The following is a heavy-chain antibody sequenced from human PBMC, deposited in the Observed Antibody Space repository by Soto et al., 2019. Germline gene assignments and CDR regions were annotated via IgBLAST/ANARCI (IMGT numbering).Heavy chain of an antibody. J-gene: IGHJ5*02. D-gene: IGHD2-2*03. V-gene: IGHV1-3*01. CDR1: GYTFTSYA. CDR3: ARALDIVVVPAAMTYNWFDP. Sequence: QVKLVQSGAEVKKPGASVKVSCKASGYTFTSYAMHWVRQAPGQRLEWMGWINAGNGNTKYSQKFQGRVTITRDTSASTAYMELSSLRSEDTAVYYCARALDIVVVPAAMTYNWFDPWGQGTLVTVSS. CDR2: INAGNGNT.